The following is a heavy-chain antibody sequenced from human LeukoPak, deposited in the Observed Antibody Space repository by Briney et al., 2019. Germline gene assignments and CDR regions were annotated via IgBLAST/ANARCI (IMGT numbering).Heavy chain of an antibody. V-gene: IGHV3-23*01. CDR2: ISGSGGST. D-gene: IGHD3-3*01. CDR3: AKDRNRDDFWSGFPAGWFDP. CDR1: GFTFSSYA. J-gene: IGHJ5*02. Sequence: GGSLRLSCAASGFTFSSYAMSWVRRAPGKGLEWVSAISGSGGSTYYADSVKGRFTISRDNSKNTLYLQMNSLRAEDTAVYYCAKDRNRDDFWSGFPAGWFDPWGQGTLVTVSS.